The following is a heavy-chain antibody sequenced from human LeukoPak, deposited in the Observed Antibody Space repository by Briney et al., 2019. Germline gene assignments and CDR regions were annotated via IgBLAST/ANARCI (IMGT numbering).Heavy chain of an antibody. CDR3: AKSDWFDP. CDR2: IKGDGSST. Sequence: GGSLRLSCVASGFTFSGYWMHWVRQAPGKGLEGVSRIKGDGSSTSYADSVKGRFTISRDNAENTLYLQMNSLRAEDTAVYYCAKSDWFDPWGQGTLVTVSS. J-gene: IGHJ5*02. CDR1: GFTFSGYW. V-gene: IGHV3-74*01.